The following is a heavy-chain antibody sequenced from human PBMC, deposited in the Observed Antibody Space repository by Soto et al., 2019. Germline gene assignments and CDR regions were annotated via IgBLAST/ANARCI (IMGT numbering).Heavy chain of an antibody. CDR2: IIPIFGTA. V-gene: IGHV1-69*12. CDR3: ARVGDSSGYYSEYYYYYYGMDV. CDR1: GGTFSSYA. Sequence: QVPLVQSGAEVKKPGSSVKVSCKASGGTFSSYAISWVRQAPGQGLEWMGGIIPIFGTANYAQKFQGRVTITADESTSTAYMELSSLRSEDTAVYYCARVGDSSGYYSEYYYYYYGMDVWGQGTTVTVSS. D-gene: IGHD3-22*01. J-gene: IGHJ6*02.